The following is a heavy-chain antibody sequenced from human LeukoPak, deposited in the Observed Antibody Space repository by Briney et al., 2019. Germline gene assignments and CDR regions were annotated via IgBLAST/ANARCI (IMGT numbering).Heavy chain of an antibody. V-gene: IGHV4-4*02. J-gene: IGHJ4*02. Sequence: SETLSLTCGVSGGSISNTNWWSWVRQPPGQGLEWIGEISLTGLTHYNPSLESRVTVSLDKSKNQLSLNLTSVTAADTAVYYCSRENGAFSPFGYWCQGILVTVLS. CDR3: SRENGAFSPFGY. D-gene: IGHD2-8*01. CDR1: GGSISNTNW. CDR2: ISLTGLT.